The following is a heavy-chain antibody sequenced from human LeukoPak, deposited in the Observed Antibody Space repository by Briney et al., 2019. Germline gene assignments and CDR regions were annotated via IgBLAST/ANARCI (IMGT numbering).Heavy chain of an antibody. V-gene: IGHV1-18*01. CDR3: ARGDGVLAAGDFDY. CDR1: GYTFTSYG. CDR2: ISAYNGNT. Sequence: ASVTVSFKASGYTFTSYGISWVRQAPGQGLEWMGWISAYNGNTNYAQKLQGRVTMTTDTSTSTAYMELRSLRSDDTAVYYCARGDGVLAAGDFDYWGQGTLVTVSS. D-gene: IGHD2-8*01. J-gene: IGHJ4*02.